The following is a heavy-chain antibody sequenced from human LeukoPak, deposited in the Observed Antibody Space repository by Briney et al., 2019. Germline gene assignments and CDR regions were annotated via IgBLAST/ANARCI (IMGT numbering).Heavy chain of an antibody. CDR3: AKGGGPWVSAHWGDS. V-gene: IGHV3-23*01. CDR2: ITTGDGNT. D-gene: IGHD7-27*01. Sequence: GGSLRLSCAASGFTFSSYTMTWVRQAPGKGLKWVSTITTGDGNTYYADSVKGRFTVSRDDSKNTLYLQMNSLRAEDTAVYYCAKGGGPWVSAHWGDSWGRGTLVTVSS. J-gene: IGHJ4*02. CDR1: GFTFSSYT.